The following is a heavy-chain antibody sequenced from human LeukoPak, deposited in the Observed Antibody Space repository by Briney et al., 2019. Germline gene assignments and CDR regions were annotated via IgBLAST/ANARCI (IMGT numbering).Heavy chain of an antibody. CDR1: GGTISSYY. D-gene: IGHD6-19*01. V-gene: IGHV4-59*01. CDR2: IYYSGST. Sequence: PSETLSITCTVSGGTISSYYWSWIRQPPGKRLEWIGYIYYSGSTNYNPSLKSRVTISVDTSKNQFSLKLSSVTAADTAVYYCARAGSSGWIFDYWGQGTLVTVSS. CDR3: ARAGSSGWIFDY. J-gene: IGHJ4*02.